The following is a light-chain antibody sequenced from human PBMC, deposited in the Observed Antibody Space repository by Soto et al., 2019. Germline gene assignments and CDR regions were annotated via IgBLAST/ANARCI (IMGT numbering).Light chain of an antibody. V-gene: IGLV1-47*02. CDR1: SSNIGKNT. CDR3: AAWNDILNIVV. Sequence: QSVLTQPPSMSASPGQTITISCSGASSNIGKNTLYRLQQLIGPAPNLLISTPNHRPSGVRDPFSASKSSTSASLTLSGPRSDVEADSYCAAWNDILNIVVFGGGTKLTVL. J-gene: IGLJ2*01. CDR2: TPN.